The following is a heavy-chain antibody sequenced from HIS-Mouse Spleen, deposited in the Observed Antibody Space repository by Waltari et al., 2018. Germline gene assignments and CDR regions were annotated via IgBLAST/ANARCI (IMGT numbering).Heavy chain of an antibody. CDR2: IKQDGSEK. J-gene: IGHJ4*02. CDR1: GFPFGSYW. D-gene: IGHD6-19*01. V-gene: IGHV3-7*01. CDR3: ASSIAVAGKVLDY. Sequence: EVQLVESGGGLVEPGGSLRLSCAASGFPFGSYWMSWVRQAPGKGLEWVANIKQDGSEKYYVDSVKGRFTISRDNAKNSLYLQMNSLRAEDTAVYYCASSIAVAGKVLDYWGQGTLVTVSS.